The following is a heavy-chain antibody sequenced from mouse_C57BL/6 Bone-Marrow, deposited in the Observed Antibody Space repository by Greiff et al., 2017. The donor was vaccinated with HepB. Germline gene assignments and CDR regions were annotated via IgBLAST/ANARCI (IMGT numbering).Heavy chain of an antibody. CDR3: ARWDYYSNLDY. CDR2: IRNKANGYTT. D-gene: IGHD2-5*01. CDR1: GFTFTDYY. V-gene: IGHV7-3*01. J-gene: IGHJ2*01. Sequence: EVKLMESGGGLVQPGGSLSLSCAASGFTFTDYYMSWVRQPPGKALEWLGFIRNKANGYTTEYSASVKGRFTISRDNSQSILYLQMNALRAEDSATYYCARWDYYSNLDYWGQGTTLTVSS.